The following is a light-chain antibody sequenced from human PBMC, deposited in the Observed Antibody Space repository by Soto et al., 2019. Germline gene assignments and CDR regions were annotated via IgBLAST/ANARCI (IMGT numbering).Light chain of an antibody. J-gene: IGLJ3*02. Sequence: QPVLTQPPSVSAAPGQTVTISCSGSSSNVGHESVSWYQRLPGTAPKLLIYDNYKRPSGIPDRFSGSKSGTSATLGITGLQTGDEADYYCGTWDSTLNVWVFGGGTKLTVL. CDR2: DNY. V-gene: IGLV1-51*01. CDR3: GTWDSTLNVWV. CDR1: SSNVGHES.